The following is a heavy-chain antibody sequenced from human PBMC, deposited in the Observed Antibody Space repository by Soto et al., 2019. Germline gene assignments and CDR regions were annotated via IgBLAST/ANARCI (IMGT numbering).Heavy chain of an antibody. J-gene: IGHJ4*02. V-gene: IGHV3-30-3*01. CDR1: GFTFSTYT. CDR3: ARAKNTPGGPFDY. Sequence: QVQLVEVGGGVVQPGRSLRLSCAASGFTFSTYTMHWVRQAPGKGLEWVALVSIDGSNTYYVDSVKGRFTISRDNSNKTLYLQMHSLRPEDTTLYYCARAKNTPGGPFDYGGQGTLVTVYS. D-gene: IGHD2-15*01. CDR2: VSIDGSNT.